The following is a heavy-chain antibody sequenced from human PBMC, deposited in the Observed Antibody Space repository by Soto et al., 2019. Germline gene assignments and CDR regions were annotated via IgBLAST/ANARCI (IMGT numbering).Heavy chain of an antibody. CDR3: AREPTYHYDSSGRPSADY. D-gene: IGHD3-22*01. CDR2: IIPMFGAA. CDR1: GGTFSSLA. V-gene: IGHV1-69*13. J-gene: IGHJ4*02. Sequence: SVKVSCKASGGTFSSLAISWVRQAPGQGLEWMGGIIPMFGAANYAQKFQGRVTLTADESTSTAYMELSSLRSEDTAVYYCAREPTYHYDSSGRPSADYWGQGTLVTVSS.